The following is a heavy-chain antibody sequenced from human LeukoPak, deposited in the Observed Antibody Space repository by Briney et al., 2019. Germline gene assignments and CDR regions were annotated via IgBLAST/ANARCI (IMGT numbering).Heavy chain of an antibody. CDR2: ISWNGDTI. D-gene: IGHD1-14*01. CDR1: GFDFHDYM. V-gene: IGHV3-9*01. Sequence: PGGSLRLSCAASGFDFHDYMMHWVRQPPGKGLEWVSEISWNGDTIGYADSVKGRFIISRDNARRSLYLQMNSLRAEDTAVYYCAKDPRRPDPGPWGQGTLVTVSS. J-gene: IGHJ4*02. CDR3: AKDPRRPDPGP.